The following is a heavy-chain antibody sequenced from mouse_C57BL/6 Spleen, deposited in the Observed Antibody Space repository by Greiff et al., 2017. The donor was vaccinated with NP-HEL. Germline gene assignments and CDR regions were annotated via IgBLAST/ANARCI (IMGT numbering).Heavy chain of an antibody. J-gene: IGHJ3*01. CDR1: GFNIKDDY. Sequence: EVQLQQSGAELVRPGASVKLSCTASGFNIKDDYMHWVKQRPEQGLEWIGWIDPENGDTEYASKFQGKATITADTSSNTAYLQLSSLTSEDTAVYYCTTWDGYRFAYWGQGTLVTVSA. V-gene: IGHV14-4*01. D-gene: IGHD2-3*01. CDR3: TTWDGYRFAY. CDR2: IDPENGDT.